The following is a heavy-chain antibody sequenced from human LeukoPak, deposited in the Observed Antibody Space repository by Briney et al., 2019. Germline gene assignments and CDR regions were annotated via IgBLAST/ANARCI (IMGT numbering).Heavy chain of an antibody. CDR2: IIPIFGTA. V-gene: IGHV1-69*05. Sequence: ASVKVSCKASGGTFSSYAISWVRQAPGQGLEWMGRIIPIFGTANYAQKFQGRVTITTDESTSTAYMELSSLRSEDTAVYYCARHDYVDYPFDYWGQGTLVTVSS. CDR3: ARHDYVDYPFDY. D-gene: IGHD4-17*01. J-gene: IGHJ4*02. CDR1: GGTFSSYA.